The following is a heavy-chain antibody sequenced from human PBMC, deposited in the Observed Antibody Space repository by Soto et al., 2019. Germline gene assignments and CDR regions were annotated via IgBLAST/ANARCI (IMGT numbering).Heavy chain of an antibody. D-gene: IGHD4-4*01. CDR2: IYHSGST. CDR3: AREMGRNDYSNNWFDP. J-gene: IGHJ5*02. CDR1: SGSISSSNW. V-gene: IGHV4-4*02. Sequence: SETLSLTCAVSSGSISSSNWWSWVRQPPGKGLEWIGEIYHSGSTNYNPSLKSRVTISVDKSKNQFSLKLSSVTAADTAVYYCAREMGRNDYSNNWFDPWGQGTLVTVSS.